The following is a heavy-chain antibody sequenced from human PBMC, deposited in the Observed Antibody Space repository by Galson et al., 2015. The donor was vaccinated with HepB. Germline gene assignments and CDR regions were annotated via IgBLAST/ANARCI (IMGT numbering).Heavy chain of an antibody. CDR3: ARQKGRITMTVVGLDAFDI. J-gene: IGHJ3*02. Sequence: QSGAEVKKPGESLKISCKGSGYSFTSYRIGWVRQMPGKGLEWMGIIYPGDSDTRYSPSFQGQVTISADKSISTAYLQWSSLKASDTAMYYCARQKGRITMTVVGLDAFDIWGQGTMVTVSS. CDR1: GYSFTSYR. D-gene: IGHD3-22*01. V-gene: IGHV5-51*01. CDR2: IYPGDSDT.